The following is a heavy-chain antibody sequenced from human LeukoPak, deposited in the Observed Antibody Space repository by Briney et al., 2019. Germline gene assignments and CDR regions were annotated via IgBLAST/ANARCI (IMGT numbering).Heavy chain of an antibody. D-gene: IGHD1-14*01. V-gene: IGHV3-53*01. CDR3: ARGVEPLAANTLAY. CDR2: LYSDGNT. Sequence: GGSLRLSCAASGFTVITNDMTWVRKAPGKGLEWVSVLYSDGNTNYADSVQGRFTISRDNSKNTLYLEMNSLSPDDTAVYYCARGVEPLAANTLAYWGQGTLVTVSS. CDR1: GFTVITND. J-gene: IGHJ4*02.